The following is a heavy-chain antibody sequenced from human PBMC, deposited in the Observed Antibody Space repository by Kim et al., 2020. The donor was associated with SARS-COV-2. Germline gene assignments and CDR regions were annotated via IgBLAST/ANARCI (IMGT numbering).Heavy chain of an antibody. J-gene: IGHJ5*02. CDR3: ARERIAADGGHWFDP. Sequence: SETLSLTCTVSGGSISSSSYYWGWIRQPPGKGLEWIGSIYYSGSTYYNPSLKSRVTISVDTSKNQFSLKLSSVTAADTAVYYCARERIAADGGHWFDPWGQGTLVTVSS. CDR2: IYYSGST. CDR1: GGSISSSSYY. D-gene: IGHD6-13*01. V-gene: IGHV4-39*07.